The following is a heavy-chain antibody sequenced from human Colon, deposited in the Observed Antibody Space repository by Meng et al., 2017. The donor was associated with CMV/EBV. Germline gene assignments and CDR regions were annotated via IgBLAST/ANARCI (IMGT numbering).Heavy chain of an antibody. CDR1: GFTFSSYS. V-gene: IGHV3-21*01. D-gene: IGHD3-22*01. CDR3: ASQRVVTAERGEATDY. CDR2: ISSSSSYI. Sequence: GGSLRLSCAASGFTFSSYSMNWVRQAPGKGLEWVSSISSSSSYIYYADSVKGRFTISRDNAKNSLYLQMNSLRVEDTAVYYCASQRVVTAERGEATDYWGQGTLVTVSS. J-gene: IGHJ4*02.